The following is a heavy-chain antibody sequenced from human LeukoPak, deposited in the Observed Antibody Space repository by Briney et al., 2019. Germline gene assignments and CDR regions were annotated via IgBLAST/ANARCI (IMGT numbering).Heavy chain of an antibody. D-gene: IGHD6-19*01. J-gene: IGHJ4*02. CDR3: ARGSGWAPVDY. CDR2: ISSSSSYI. V-gene: IGHV3-21*01. CDR1: GFTFSSYS. Sequence: PGGSLGLSCAASGFTFSSYSMNWVRQAPGKGLEWVSSISSSSSYIYYADSVKGRFTISRDNAKNSLYLQMNSLRAEDTAVYYCARGSGWAPVDYWGQGTLVTVSS.